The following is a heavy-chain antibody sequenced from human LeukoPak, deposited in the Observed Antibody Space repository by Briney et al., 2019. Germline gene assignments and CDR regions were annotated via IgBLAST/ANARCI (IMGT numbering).Heavy chain of an antibody. D-gene: IGHD3-10*01. V-gene: IGHV4-39*01. J-gene: IGHJ4*02. Sequence: KPSETLSLTCTVSGGSVSSTTYYWSWIRQPPGKGLEWIASINYSGSTYYNPSLKSRVTISVDTSENQFSLKLSSVTAADTAVYYCARYVVYGWGKYFFDYGGRGTLVTVSS. CDR1: GGSVSSTTYY. CDR3: ARYVVYGWGKYFFDY. CDR2: INYSGST.